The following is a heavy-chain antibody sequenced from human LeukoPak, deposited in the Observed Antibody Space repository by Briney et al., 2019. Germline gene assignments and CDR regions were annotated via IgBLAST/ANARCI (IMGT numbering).Heavy chain of an antibody. CDR2: IYSGGST. J-gene: IGHJ6*02. Sequence: PGGSLRLSCAASGFTVSSNYMSWVRQAPGKGLEWVSAIYSGGSTYYADSVKGRFTISRDNSKNTLYLQMNSLRAEDTAVYYCAREYDSSGYQSYGMDVWGQGTTVTVSS. CDR3: AREYDSSGYQSYGMDV. V-gene: IGHV3-53*01. CDR1: GFTVSSNY. D-gene: IGHD3-22*01.